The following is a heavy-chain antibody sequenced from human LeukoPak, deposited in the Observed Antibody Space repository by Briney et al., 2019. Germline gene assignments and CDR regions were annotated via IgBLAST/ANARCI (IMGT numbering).Heavy chain of an antibody. CDR3: ARKAVGATGAFDI. J-gene: IGHJ3*02. CDR2: IYYSGST. CDR1: GGSISSYY. D-gene: IGHD1-26*01. V-gene: IGHV4-59*08. Sequence: SETLSLTCTVSGGSISSYYWSWIRQPPGKGLEWIGYIYYSGSTNYNPSLKSRVTISVDTSKNQFSLKLSSVTAADTAVYYRARKAVGATGAFDIWGQGTMVTVSS.